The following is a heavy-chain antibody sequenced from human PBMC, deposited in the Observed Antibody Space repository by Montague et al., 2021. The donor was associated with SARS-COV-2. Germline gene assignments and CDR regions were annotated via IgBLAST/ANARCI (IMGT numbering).Heavy chain of an antibody. CDR2: IYYAGNT. D-gene: IGHD3-22*01. CDR3: ASPTYYYDSSGSDAFDI. Sequence: SETLSLTCAVSDGSVSSPNWWNWVRQPPGKGLEWIGEIYYAGNTNYNPSLKSRVTIFIDKSKNHFSLKLSSVTAADTAVYYCASPTYYYDSSGSDAFDIWGQGTMVTVSS. CDR1: DGSVSSPNW. V-gene: IGHV4-4*02. J-gene: IGHJ3*02.